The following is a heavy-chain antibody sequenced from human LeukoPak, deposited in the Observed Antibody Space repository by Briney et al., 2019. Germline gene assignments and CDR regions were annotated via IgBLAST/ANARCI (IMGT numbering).Heavy chain of an antibody. Sequence: AGGSLRLSCAASGFTFSSYWMHWVRQAPGKGLVWVSRINSDGSSTSYADSVKGRFTISRDNAKNTLYLQMDSLRAEDTAVYYCASNLGATFLNDAFDIWGQGTMVTVSS. CDR3: ASNLGATFLNDAFDI. J-gene: IGHJ3*02. CDR2: INSDGSST. V-gene: IGHV3-74*01. D-gene: IGHD1-26*01. CDR1: GFTFSSYW.